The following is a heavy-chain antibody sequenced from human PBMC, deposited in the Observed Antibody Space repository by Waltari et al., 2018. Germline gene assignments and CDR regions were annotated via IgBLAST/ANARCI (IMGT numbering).Heavy chain of an antibody. Sequence: QLQLQESGPGLVKPSETLSLTCTVSGGSISSSSYYWGWIRQTPGKGLEWIGSIYYSGSTYYNPSLKSRVTISVDTSKNQFSLKLSSVTAADTAVYYCARHGTFILQYLPYYFDYWGQGTLVTVSS. D-gene: IGHD4-4*01. V-gene: IGHV4-39*01. CDR2: IYYSGST. CDR3: ARHGTFILQYLPYYFDY. CDR1: GGSISSSSYY. J-gene: IGHJ4*02.